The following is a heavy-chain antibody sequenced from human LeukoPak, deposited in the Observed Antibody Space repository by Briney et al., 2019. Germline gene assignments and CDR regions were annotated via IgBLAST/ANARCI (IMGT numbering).Heavy chain of an antibody. CDR3: ARDKDRYQLLNNWFDP. Sequence: ASVKVSCKASGYTFTNYGITWVRQAPGQGLEWMGWISAYNGHTNYAQKPQGRVTMTTDTSTSTAYMELRSLRSDDTAVYYCARDKDRYQLLNNWFDPWGQGTLVTVSS. CDR1: GYTFTNYG. D-gene: IGHD2-2*01. J-gene: IGHJ5*02. CDR2: ISAYNGHT. V-gene: IGHV1-18*01.